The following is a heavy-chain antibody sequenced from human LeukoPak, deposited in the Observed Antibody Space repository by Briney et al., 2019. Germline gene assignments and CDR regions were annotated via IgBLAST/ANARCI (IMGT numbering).Heavy chain of an antibody. D-gene: IGHD3-9*01. J-gene: IGHJ4*02. CDR3: AREEDILTGYYLV. CDR1: GFTFSSYW. Sequence: GGSLRLSCAASGFTFSSYWMHWVRQAPGKGLVWVSRINSDGSSTSYADSVKGRFTISRDNAKNTLYLQMNSLRAEDTAAYYCAREEDILTGYYLVWGQGTLVTVSS. CDR2: INSDGSST. V-gene: IGHV3-74*01.